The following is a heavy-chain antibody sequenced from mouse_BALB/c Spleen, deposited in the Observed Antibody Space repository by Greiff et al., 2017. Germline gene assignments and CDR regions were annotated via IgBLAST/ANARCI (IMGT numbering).Heavy chain of an antibody. CDR3: ALDSSGYVGFAY. CDR1: GFNIKDTY. CDR2: IDPANGNT. Sequence: EVQLQESGAELVRSGASVKLSCTASGFNIKDTYMHWVKQRPEQGLEWIGRIDPANGNTKYDPKFQGKATITADTSSNTAYLQLSSLTSEDTAVYYCALDSSGYVGFAYWGQGTLVTVSA. V-gene: IGHV14-3*02. D-gene: IGHD3-2*01. J-gene: IGHJ3*01.